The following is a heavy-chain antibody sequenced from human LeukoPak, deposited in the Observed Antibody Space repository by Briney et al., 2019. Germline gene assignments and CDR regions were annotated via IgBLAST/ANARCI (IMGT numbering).Heavy chain of an antibody. J-gene: IGHJ4*02. CDR1: GGSISSGSSY. D-gene: IGHD5-18*01. CDR2: IYTSGST. V-gene: IGHV4-61*02. Sequence: PSQTLSLTCTVSGGSISSGSSYWSWIRQPAGKGLEWIGRIYTSGSTNYNPSLKSRVTISVDTSKNQFSLKLSSVTAADTAVYYCARERTSDTAIDYWGQGTLVTVSS. CDR3: ARERTSDTAIDY.